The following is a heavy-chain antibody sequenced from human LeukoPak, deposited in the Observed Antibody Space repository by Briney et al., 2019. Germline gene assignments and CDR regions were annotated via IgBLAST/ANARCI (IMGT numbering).Heavy chain of an antibody. CDR3: ARDSADYFDY. CDR2: IYYSGST. V-gene: IGHV4-31*03. J-gene: IGHJ4*02. Sequence: SQTLSLTCTVSGGSISSGGYYWSWIRQHPGKGLEWIGYIYYSGSTYYNPSHKSRVTISVDTSKNQFSLKLSSVTAADTAVYYCARDSADYFDYWGQGTLVTVSS. CDR1: GGSISSGGYY.